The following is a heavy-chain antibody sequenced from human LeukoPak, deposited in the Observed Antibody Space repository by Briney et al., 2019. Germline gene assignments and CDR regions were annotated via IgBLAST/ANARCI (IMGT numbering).Heavy chain of an antibody. CDR3: AGGTRWLSY. J-gene: IGHJ4*02. V-gene: IGHV3-9*01. Sequence: PGGSLRLSCAASGFTFDDYAMHWVRQAPGKGLEWVSGISWNSGSIGYADSVKGRFTISRDNAKNSLYVQMNSLRDEDTAVYYCAGGTRWLSYWGQGTLVTVSS. CDR1: GFTFDDYA. D-gene: IGHD5-24*01. CDR2: ISWNSGSI.